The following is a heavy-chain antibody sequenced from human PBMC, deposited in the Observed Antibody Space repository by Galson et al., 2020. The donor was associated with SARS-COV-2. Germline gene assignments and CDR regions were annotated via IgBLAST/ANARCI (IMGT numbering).Heavy chain of an antibody. V-gene: IGHV4-39*01. J-gene: IGHJ2*01. CDR3: ARRGGTVTTQHFDR. Sequence: PATMSITCTVSAVSIPTTRFFRGCIRPPPRMGLEWIGIIYYSGTTYYNPSLRSPVTITVDTSRNQFSRKLNSVTAADTAVYCCARRGGTVTTQHFDRWGRGTLVNVSS. CDR2: IYYSGTT. CDR1: AVSIPTTRFF. D-gene: IGHD4-17*01.